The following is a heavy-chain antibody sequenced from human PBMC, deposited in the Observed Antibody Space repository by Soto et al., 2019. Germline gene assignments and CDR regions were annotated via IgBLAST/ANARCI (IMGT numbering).Heavy chain of an antibody. CDR1: GFTFSHYG. V-gene: IGHV3-30*03. CDR2: ISYDGSNK. D-gene: IGHD1-26*01. Sequence: QVRFVETGGGVVQPGRSLRLSCAASGFTFSHYGIHWVRQAPGKGLEWLAVISYDGSNKHYADSVKGRFTVSRDNSKNTLYLKMNSLRAEDTAVYFCARYSGKYQGPIDYWGQGTLVTVSS. CDR3: ARYSGKYQGPIDY. J-gene: IGHJ4*02.